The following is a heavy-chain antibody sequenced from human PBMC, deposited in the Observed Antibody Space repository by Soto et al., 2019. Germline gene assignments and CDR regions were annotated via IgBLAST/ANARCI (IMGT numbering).Heavy chain of an antibody. D-gene: IGHD2-2*01. CDR3: ARCRDAFGFDS. CDR2: IHYRGST. Sequence: QVQLQESGPGLVEPSQTLSLTCSVSGGFISRGGYYWSWIRQFPGKGLEWIGYIHYRGSTYYNPSPKSRGSISVDMSKNQLSLNLTSVTAADTAVYYCARCRDAFGFDSWGQGTLVTVSS. V-gene: IGHV4-31*03. J-gene: IGHJ4*02. CDR1: GGFISRGGYY.